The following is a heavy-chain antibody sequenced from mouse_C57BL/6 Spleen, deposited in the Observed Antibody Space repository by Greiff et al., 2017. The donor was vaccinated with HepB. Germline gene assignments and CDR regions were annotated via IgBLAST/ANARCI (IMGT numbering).Heavy chain of an antibody. CDR3: ASLYYDYPFDY. V-gene: IGHV14-2*01. CDR1: GFNIKDYY. Sequence: EVQLQQSGAELVKPGASVKLSCTASGFNIKDYYMHWVKQRTEQGLEWIGRIDPEDGETKYAPKFQGKATMTADTSSNTAYLQLSSLTSEDTAVYYCASLYYDYPFDYWGQGTTLTVSS. J-gene: IGHJ2*01. D-gene: IGHD2-4*01. CDR2: IDPEDGET.